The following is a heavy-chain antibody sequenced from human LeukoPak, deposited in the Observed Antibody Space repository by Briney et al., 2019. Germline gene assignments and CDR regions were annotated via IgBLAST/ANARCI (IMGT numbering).Heavy chain of an antibody. CDR2: IIPILGIA. Sequence: SVNVSCKASGGTFSSYAISWVRQAPGQGLEWMGRIIPILGIANYAQKFQGRVTITADKSTSTAYMELSSLRSEDTAVYYCARDATIFGVVSEKYYFDYWGQGTLVTVSS. CDR1: GGTFSSYA. D-gene: IGHD3-3*01. J-gene: IGHJ4*02. CDR3: ARDATIFGVVSEKYYFDY. V-gene: IGHV1-69*04.